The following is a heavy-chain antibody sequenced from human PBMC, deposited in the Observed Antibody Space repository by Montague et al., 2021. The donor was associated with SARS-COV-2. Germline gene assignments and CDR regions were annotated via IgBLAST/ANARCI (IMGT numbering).Heavy chain of an antibody. J-gene: IGHJ6*02. Sequence: SETLSLTCTVSGDSISDYYWSWIRQPPGKGLEWIGEINHSGSTNYNPSLKSRVTISVDTSKNQFSLKLSSVTAADTAVYYCARGSGCSGGSCYSEWDPYYYYGMDVWGQGTTVTVSS. D-gene: IGHD2-15*01. CDR2: INHSGST. V-gene: IGHV4-34*01. CDR3: ARGSGCSGGSCYSEWDPYYYYGMDV. CDR1: GDSISDYY.